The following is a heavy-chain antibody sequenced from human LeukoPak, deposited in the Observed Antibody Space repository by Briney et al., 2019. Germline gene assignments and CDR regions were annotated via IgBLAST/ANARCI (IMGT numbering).Heavy chain of an antibody. J-gene: IGHJ2*01. CDR1: GFPFSPYD. CDR3: VRGALPGDNWYFDL. CDR2: FGSAGDT. Sequence: GGSLRLSCATSGFPFSPYDMHWVRQPPGKGLEWVSAFGSAGDTYYPGAVKGRFTISRDYAKNSLFLQMNSLRAGDTAVYFCVRGALPGDNWYFDLWGRGTLVTVSS. V-gene: IGHV3-13*01.